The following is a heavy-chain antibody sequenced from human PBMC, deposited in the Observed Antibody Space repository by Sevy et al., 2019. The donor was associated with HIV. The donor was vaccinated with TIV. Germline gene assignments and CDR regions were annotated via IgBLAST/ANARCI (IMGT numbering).Heavy chain of an antibody. CDR2: TKQDGSVK. V-gene: IGHV3-7*04. D-gene: IGHD3-22*01. CDR1: GFTFSSYW. Sequence: GGSLRLSCAASGFTFSSYWMIWVRQAPGKGLEWVANTKQDGSVKYYVDSVKGRFTISRDNAKNSLYLQMNSLRAEDTAVYYCARALYYYDESDYPLGYWGQGTLVTVSS. CDR3: ARALYYYDESDYPLGY. J-gene: IGHJ4*02.